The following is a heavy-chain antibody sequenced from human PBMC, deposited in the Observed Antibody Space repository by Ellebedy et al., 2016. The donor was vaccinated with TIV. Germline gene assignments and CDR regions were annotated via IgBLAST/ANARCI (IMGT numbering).Heavy chain of an antibody. CDR1: GFTFSSYA. J-gene: IGHJ6*02. CDR2: ISGSGGST. Sequence: GGSLRLXCAASGFTFSSYAMSWVRQAPGKGLEWVSAISGSGGSTYYADSVKGRFTISRDNSKNTLYLQMNSLRAEDTAVYYCAKALPGYSGYEDLDYYGMDVWGQGTTVTVSS. D-gene: IGHD5-12*01. CDR3: AKALPGYSGYEDLDYYGMDV. V-gene: IGHV3-23*01.